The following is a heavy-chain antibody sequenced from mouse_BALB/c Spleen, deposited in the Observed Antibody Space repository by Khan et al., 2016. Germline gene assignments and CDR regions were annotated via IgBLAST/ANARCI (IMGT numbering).Heavy chain of an antibody. D-gene: IGHD2-12*01. V-gene: IGHV1-9*01. CDR3: ARNSDSYWFAY. CDR2: ILPGSGHT. Sequence: QVQLQQSGAELMKPGASMKISCKASGYTFSNYWIEWVRQRPGHGLEWIGEILPGSGHTNCNEKFRGKATFTAETSSNTAYMQLSSLISEDSAVCYCARNSDSYWFAYWGQGTLVTVSA. J-gene: IGHJ3*01. CDR1: GYTFSNYW.